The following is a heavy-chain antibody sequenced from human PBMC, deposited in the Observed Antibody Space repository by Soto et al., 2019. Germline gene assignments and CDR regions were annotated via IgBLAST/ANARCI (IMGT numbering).Heavy chain of an antibody. CDR2: IYYSGHT. V-gene: IGHV4-30-4*01. Sequence: LLQESGPGLVKPSQTLSLTCTVSSGSISNGDYYWSWIRQPPGKGLEWIGYIYYSGHTYYNPSLKSRVSISRDTSKKQFSLEVTSVTSADTAVYYCARTMISRADAFDMWGQGTTVTVSS. D-gene: IGHD3-22*01. CDR1: SGSISNGDYY. CDR3: ARTMISRADAFDM. J-gene: IGHJ3*02.